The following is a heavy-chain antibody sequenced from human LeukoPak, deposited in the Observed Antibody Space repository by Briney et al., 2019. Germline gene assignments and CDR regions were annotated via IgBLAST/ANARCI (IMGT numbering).Heavy chain of an antibody. CDR1: GFTFSTYS. CDR2: ISGSGGRT. Sequence: SGGSLRLSCAASGFTFSTYSMSWVRQAPGKGLEWVSAISGSGGRTFYADSVKGRFTISRDTSKNTVYLQMNSLKADDTAVYYCAKDRAYLFDSSGYYDNWGQGTLVTVSS. CDR3: AKDRAYLFDSSGYYDN. D-gene: IGHD3-22*01. V-gene: IGHV3-23*01. J-gene: IGHJ4*02.